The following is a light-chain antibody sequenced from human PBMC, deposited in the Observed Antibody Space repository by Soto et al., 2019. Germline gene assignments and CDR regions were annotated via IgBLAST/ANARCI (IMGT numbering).Light chain of an antibody. CDR3: SSYTSSNTVI. J-gene: IGLJ2*01. CDR2: DVS. Sequence: QSALTQPASVSGSPGQSITISCTGTRSDVGDYKYVSWYQQHPGEGPKLMIYDVSNRPSGVSFRFSGSKSGNTASLTISGLQAEYEAHYYCSSYTSSNTVIFGGGTKLTVL. V-gene: IGLV2-14*03. CDR1: RSDVGDYKY.